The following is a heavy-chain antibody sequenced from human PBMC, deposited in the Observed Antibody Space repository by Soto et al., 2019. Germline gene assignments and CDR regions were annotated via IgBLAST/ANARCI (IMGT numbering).Heavy chain of an antibody. J-gene: IGHJ6*02. CDR2: IYSSGST. CDR1: GGSMSSYF. V-gene: IGHV4-4*07. Sequence: SETLSLTCTVSGGSMSSYFWSWIRQPAGKGLEWIGRIYSSGSTDYNPSLKSQVTMSIDTSKNQFSLNLSSVTAADTAVYFCARVKTVDYYGMGVWGQGTTVTVSS. CDR3: ARVKTVDYYGMGV.